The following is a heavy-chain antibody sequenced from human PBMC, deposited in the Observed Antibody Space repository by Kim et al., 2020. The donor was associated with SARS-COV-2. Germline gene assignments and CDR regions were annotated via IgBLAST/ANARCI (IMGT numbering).Heavy chain of an antibody. CDR3: AKDHPSNGWPTFDS. V-gene: IGHV3-23*01. J-gene: IGHJ4*02. CDR1: GFTFSSRA. Sequence: GRSLRLSCVASGFTFSSRAMSWVRQPPGKGLEWIASVNNGGNAYYANSVKGRVTVSRDNTMDTLHLQMSSLTAEDTALYYCAKDHPSNGWPTFDSWGQGTLVAVSS. CDR2: VNNGGNA. D-gene: IGHD6-19*01.